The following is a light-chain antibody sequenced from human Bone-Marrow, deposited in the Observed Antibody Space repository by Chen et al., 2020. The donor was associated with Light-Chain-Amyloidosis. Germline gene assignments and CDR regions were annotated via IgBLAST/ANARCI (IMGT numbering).Light chain of an antibody. J-gene: IGLJ3*02. CDR2: EDD. CDR1: SGSIATNY. V-gene: IGLV6-57*01. Sequence: NFMLTQPHSVSESPGKTVIISCTRSSGSIATNYVQWYQQRPGSSPTTVIYEDDQRPSGVPDRFSGPLARSANSASLTISGLKTEDEADYYCQSYQGSSQGVFGGGTKLTVL. CDR3: QSYQGSSQGV.